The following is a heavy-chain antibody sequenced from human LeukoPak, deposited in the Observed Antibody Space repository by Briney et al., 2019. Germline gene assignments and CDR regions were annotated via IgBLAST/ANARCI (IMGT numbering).Heavy chain of an antibody. Sequence: GGSLGLSCAVSGFILSSNWMHWVRQAPGKGLEWVSRMNQDGSGTSYADSVKGRFTISRDNAKNTVYLQMNSLRAEDSAVYYCATVFDYWGQGTLVTVSS. CDR1: GFILSSNW. CDR2: MNQDGSGT. V-gene: IGHV3-74*01. CDR3: ATVFDY. J-gene: IGHJ4*02.